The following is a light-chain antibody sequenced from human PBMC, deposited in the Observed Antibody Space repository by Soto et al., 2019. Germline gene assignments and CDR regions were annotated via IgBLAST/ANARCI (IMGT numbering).Light chain of an antibody. Sequence: EIVLTQSAGTLSLSPGERATLSCRASQTVRGSYLAWFQQKPGQAPRLLIYAASTRAAGVPDRFSGSGSGTDFSLTINRLVPEDFAVYYCHHYGPAPWTFGQGTKVEIK. V-gene: IGKV3-20*01. CDR3: HHYGPAPWT. J-gene: IGKJ1*01. CDR1: QTVRGSY. CDR2: AAS.